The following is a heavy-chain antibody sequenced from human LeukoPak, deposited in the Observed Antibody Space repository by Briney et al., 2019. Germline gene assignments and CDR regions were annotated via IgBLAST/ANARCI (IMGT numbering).Heavy chain of an antibody. D-gene: IGHD1-26*01. V-gene: IGHV3-11*01. CDR3: ATGSGSY. CDR1: GFTFSNAW. CDR2: ISGSGSTI. Sequence: GGSLRLSCAASGFTFSNAWMSWVRQAPGKGLEWVSYISGSGSTIYYADSVKGRFTISRDNAKNSLYLQMNSLRAEDTAVYYCATGSGSYWGQGTLVTVSS. J-gene: IGHJ4*02.